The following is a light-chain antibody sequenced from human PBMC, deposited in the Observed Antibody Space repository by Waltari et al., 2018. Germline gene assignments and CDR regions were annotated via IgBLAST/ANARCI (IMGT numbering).Light chain of an antibody. J-gene: IGKJ1*01. CDR3: QQYNEWFPWP. Sequence: EIMMTQSPDTLSVSPGERATLSCRASRSVGSNLAWYQMKPGQAPRLLIFDTSTRATGIPGRFSGSGSGTDFTLTISSLQSEDFAIYYCQQYNEWFPWPFG. CDR1: RSVGSN. CDR2: DTS. V-gene: IGKV3-15*01.